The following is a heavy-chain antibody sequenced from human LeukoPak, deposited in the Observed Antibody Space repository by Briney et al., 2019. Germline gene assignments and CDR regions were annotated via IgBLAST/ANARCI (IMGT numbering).Heavy chain of an antibody. CDR3: AKVDPIVVVVAATPYFDY. CDR1: GFTFSSYA. Sequence: GGSLRLSCAVSGFTFSSYAMSWVRQAPGKGLEWVSAISGSGDSTYYADSVKGRFTISRDNSRSTLYLQMNSLRAEDTAVYYCAKVDPIVVVVAATPYFDYWGQGTLVTVSS. D-gene: IGHD2-15*01. J-gene: IGHJ4*02. V-gene: IGHV3-23*01. CDR2: ISGSGDST.